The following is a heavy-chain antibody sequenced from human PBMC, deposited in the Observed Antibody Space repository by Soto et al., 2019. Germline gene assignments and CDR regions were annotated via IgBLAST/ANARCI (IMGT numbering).Heavy chain of an antibody. CDR3: ARASLKMIVVVKGYAFDI. Sequence: LWSAWETLSLTCAVYGGSFSGYYWSWIRQPPGKGLEWIGEINHSGSTNYNPSLKSRVTISVDTSKNQFSLKLSSVTAADTAVYYCARASLKMIVVVKGYAFDIWGQGTMVTVSS. CDR1: GGSFSGYY. CDR2: INHSGST. J-gene: IGHJ3*02. D-gene: IGHD3-22*01. V-gene: IGHV4-34*01.